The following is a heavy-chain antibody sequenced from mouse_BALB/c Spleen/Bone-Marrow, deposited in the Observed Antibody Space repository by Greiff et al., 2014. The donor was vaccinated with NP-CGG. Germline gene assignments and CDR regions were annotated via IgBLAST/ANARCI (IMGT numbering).Heavy chain of an antibody. J-gene: IGHJ4*01. CDR2: ISSGGSYT. Sequence: EVQLVESGGDLVKPGGSLKLSCAASGFTFSNYGMSWVRQTPDKRLEWVATISSGGSYTYFPDSVKGRFTISRDNAKNTLYLQMNSLKSEDAAMYYCARLTPDYAMDHWGQGTSVTVSS. D-gene: IGHD1-3*01. CDR1: GFTFSNYG. CDR3: ARLTPDYAMDH. V-gene: IGHV5-6*01.